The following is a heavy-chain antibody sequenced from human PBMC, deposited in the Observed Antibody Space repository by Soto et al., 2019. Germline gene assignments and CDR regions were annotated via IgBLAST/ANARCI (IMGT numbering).Heavy chain of an antibody. Sequence: SETLSLTCAVYGGSFSGYYWNWIRQPPGKGLEWIGEIDHSGYTNYNPSLKSRVTISVDTSKNQFSLRLTSVTAADTAVYYCARVRDWFDPWGQGTLVTVSS. CDR3: ARVRDWFDP. J-gene: IGHJ5*02. CDR2: IDHSGYT. D-gene: IGHD3-3*01. V-gene: IGHV4-34*01. CDR1: GGSFSGYY.